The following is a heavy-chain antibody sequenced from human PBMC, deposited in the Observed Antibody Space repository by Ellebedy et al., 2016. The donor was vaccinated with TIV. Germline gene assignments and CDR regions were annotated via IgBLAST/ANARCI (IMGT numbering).Heavy chain of an antibody. V-gene: IGHV3-74*01. CDR3: ARDGDAYKFDC. J-gene: IGHJ4*02. Sequence: GESLKISCGASGFTFSNYWMHWVRQAPGKGLEWVSRIYRDGSSTNYAASVEGRFTISRDNAKNTLYLQMYSLRAEDTAVYYCARDGDAYKFDCWGQGTLVTVSS. CDR1: GFTFSNYW. CDR2: IYRDGSST. D-gene: IGHD5-24*01.